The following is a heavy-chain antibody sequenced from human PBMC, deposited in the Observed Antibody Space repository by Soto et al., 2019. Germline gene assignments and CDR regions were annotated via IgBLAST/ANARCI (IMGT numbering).Heavy chain of an antibody. J-gene: IGHJ4*02. V-gene: IGHV1-69*02. CDR3: ARSDYGGKIDY. D-gene: IGHD4-17*01. CDR1: GGTFSSYT. CDR2: IIPILGIA. Sequence: QVQLVQSGAEVKKPGSSVKVSCKASGGTFSSYTISWVRQAPGQGLEWMGRIIPILGIANYAQKFQGRVTITVDKSTSTAYMELSSLRSEDTAVYYCARSDYGGKIDYWRQGTLVTVSS.